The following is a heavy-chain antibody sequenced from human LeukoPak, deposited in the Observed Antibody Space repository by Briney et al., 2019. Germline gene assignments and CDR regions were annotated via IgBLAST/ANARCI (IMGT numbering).Heavy chain of an antibody. Sequence: GGSLRLSCAASGFTFSSYGMHWVRQAPGKGLEWVAFIRYDGSNKYYADSVKSRFTISRDNSKNTLYLQMNSLRAEDTAVYYCAKPSSPLGYCSSTSCYLDPWGQGTLVTVSS. CDR1: GFTFSSYG. V-gene: IGHV3-30*02. CDR3: AKPSSPLGYCSSTSCYLDP. CDR2: IRYDGSNK. D-gene: IGHD2-2*01. J-gene: IGHJ5*02.